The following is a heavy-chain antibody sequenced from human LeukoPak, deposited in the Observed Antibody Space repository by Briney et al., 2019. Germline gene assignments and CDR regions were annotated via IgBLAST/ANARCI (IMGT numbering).Heavy chain of an antibody. CDR1: GGSISSYY. CDR2: IYYSGST. J-gene: IGHJ4*02. D-gene: IGHD3-9*01. V-gene: IGHV4-59*01. Sequence: TSETLSLTCTVSGGSISSYYWSWIRQPPGKGLEWIGYIYYSGSTNYNPSLKSRVTISVDTSKNQFSLKLSSVTAADTAVYYCAREGRGGDWLLYWGQGTLVTVSS. CDR3: AREGRGGDWLLY.